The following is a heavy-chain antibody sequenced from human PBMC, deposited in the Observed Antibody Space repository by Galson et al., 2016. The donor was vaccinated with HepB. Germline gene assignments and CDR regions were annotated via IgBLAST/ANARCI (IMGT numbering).Heavy chain of an antibody. CDR2: INPSGGST. Sequence: SVKVSCKASGYTFIHYYMHWVRQAPGQGLEWVGIINPSGGSTSYAQKVQDRVTMTTATSTSTVYMELRGLRSEDTAVYYCARDRGSSWYLESDYWGQGTRITVPS. V-gene: IGHV1-46*01. J-gene: IGHJ4*02. CDR3: ARDRGSSWYLESDY. D-gene: IGHD6-13*01. CDR1: GYTFIHYY.